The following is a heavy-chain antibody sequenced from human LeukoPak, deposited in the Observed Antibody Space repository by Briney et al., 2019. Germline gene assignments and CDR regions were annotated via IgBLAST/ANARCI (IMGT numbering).Heavy chain of an antibody. CDR2: TKSDGSTT. V-gene: IGHV3-74*01. CDR1: GFTFSSYW. CDR3: ARVVDTHFDY. J-gene: IGHJ4*02. D-gene: IGHD2-15*01. Sequence: PGGSLRLSCAASGFTFSSYWMHWVRQAPGKGLVWVSRTKSDGSTTIYADSVKGRFTISRDNAKNTLYLQMISLRAEDTAVYYCARVVDTHFDYWGQGTLVTVSS.